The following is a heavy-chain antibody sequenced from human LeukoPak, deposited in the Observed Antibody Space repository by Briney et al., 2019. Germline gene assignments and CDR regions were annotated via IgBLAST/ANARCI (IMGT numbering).Heavy chain of an antibody. CDR1: GFTFSSYS. D-gene: IGHD6-13*01. V-gene: IGHV3-21*01. CDR2: ISSSSSSYI. Sequence: GGSLRLSCAASGFTFSSYSMNWVRQAPGKGLEWVASISSSSSSYIYYADSVKGRFTISRDNAKNPLYLQMNSLRAEDTAVYYCARTSYLGIAAAGTVDYWGQGTLVTVSS. CDR3: ARTSYLGIAAAGTVDY. J-gene: IGHJ4*02.